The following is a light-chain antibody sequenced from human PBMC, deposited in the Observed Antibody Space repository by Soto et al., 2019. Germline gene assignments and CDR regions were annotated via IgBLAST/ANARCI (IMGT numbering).Light chain of an antibody. CDR2: GAS. CDR3: QDYSSGAFP. J-gene: IGKJ3*01. V-gene: IGKV1-27*01. Sequence: DIQMTQSPSSLSASIGDRVTITCRASQGISNHLAWYQQKPGKVPELLIYGASTLQSGVPSRFSGSGSGTDFTLTISSLQPEDVATYYCQDYSSGAFPFGPGTKVGIK. CDR1: QGISNH.